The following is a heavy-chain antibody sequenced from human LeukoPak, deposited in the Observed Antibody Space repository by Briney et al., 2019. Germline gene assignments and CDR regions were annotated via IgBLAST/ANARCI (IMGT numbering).Heavy chain of an antibody. D-gene: IGHD6-13*01. Sequence: PSETLSLTCTVSGGSISSYYWSWIRQPPGKGLEWIGYIYYSGSTNYNPSLKSRVTISVDTSKNQFSLKLSSVTAADTAVYYCGSSSWYGFVDYWGQGTLVTVSS. J-gene: IGHJ4*02. CDR1: GGSISSYY. CDR3: GSSSWYGFVDY. V-gene: IGHV4-59*12. CDR2: IYYSGST.